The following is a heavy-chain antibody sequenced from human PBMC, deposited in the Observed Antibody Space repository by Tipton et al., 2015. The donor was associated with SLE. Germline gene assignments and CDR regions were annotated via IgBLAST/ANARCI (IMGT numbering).Heavy chain of an antibody. CDR3: ARTQLRVSPNAFDI. D-gene: IGHD3-3*01. CDR2: IYHTGST. Sequence: TLSLTCTVSGGSISRIGYYWSWIRQHPGKGLEWIGYIYHTGSTYYNPSLESRLTISIDTSKNQFSLRLTSMTPADTAVYYCARTQLRVSPNAFDIWGQGTMVTVSS. CDR1: GGSISRIGYY. V-gene: IGHV4-31*03. J-gene: IGHJ3*02.